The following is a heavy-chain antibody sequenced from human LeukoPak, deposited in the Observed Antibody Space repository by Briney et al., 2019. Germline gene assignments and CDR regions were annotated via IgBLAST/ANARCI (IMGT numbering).Heavy chain of an antibody. J-gene: IGHJ4*02. CDR2: ISYDGSNK. Sequence: PGRSLRLSCAASGFTFSSYAMHWVRQAPGKGLEWVAVISYDGSNKYYADSVKGRFTISRDNSKNTLYLQMNSLRAEDTAVYYCARAPRGSSSWYYFDYWGQGTLVTDSS. V-gene: IGHV3-30*04. CDR3: ARAPRGSSSWYYFDY. CDR1: GFTFSSYA. D-gene: IGHD6-13*01.